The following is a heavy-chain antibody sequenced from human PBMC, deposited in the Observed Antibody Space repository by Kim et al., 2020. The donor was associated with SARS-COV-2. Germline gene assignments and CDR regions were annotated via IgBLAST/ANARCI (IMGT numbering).Heavy chain of an antibody. Sequence: GGSLRLSCAASGFTFSSYAMSWVRQAPGKGLEWVSAISGSGGSTYYADSVKGRFTISRENSKNTLYLQMNSLRAEDTAVYYCAKNHGSGCYYLEYFQHWGQGTLVTVSA. CDR1: GFTFSSYA. J-gene: IGHJ1*01. CDR3: AKNHGSGCYYLEYFQH. CDR2: ISGSGGST. V-gene: IGHV3-23*01. D-gene: IGHD3-10*01.